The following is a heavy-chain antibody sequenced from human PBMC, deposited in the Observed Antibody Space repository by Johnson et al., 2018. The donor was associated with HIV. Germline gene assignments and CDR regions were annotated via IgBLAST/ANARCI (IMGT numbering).Heavy chain of an antibody. CDR3: AKEAYGGNSPHAFDI. D-gene: IGHD4-23*01. J-gene: IGHJ3*02. Sequence: VQLVESGGGVVRPGGSRRLSCAASGFTFDDYDISWVRQAPGKGLEWVSAISGSGGSTYYADSVKGRFTISRDNSKNTLYLQMNSLRAEDTAVYYCAKEAYGGNSPHAFDIWGQGTMVTVSS. V-gene: IGHV3-23*04. CDR1: GFTFDDYD. CDR2: ISGSGGST.